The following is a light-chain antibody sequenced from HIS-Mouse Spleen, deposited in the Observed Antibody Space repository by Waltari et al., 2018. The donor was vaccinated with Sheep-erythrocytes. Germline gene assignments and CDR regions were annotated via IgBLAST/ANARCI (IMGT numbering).Light chain of an antibody. CDR3: CSYAGSYTFWV. J-gene: IGLJ3*02. V-gene: IGLV2-11*01. CDR2: DVS. Sequence: QSALTQPRSVSGSPGQSVTISCTGTSSDVGGYNYVSWYQQHPGKAPKLVIYDVSKRPPGVPDPVSGSRSGNTASLTISGLQAEDEADYYCCSYAGSYTFWVFGGGTKLTVL. CDR1: SSDVGGYNY.